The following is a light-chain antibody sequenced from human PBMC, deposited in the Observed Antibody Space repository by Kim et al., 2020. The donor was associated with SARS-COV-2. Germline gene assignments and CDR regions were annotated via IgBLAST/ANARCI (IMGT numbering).Light chain of an antibody. CDR2: KTS. J-gene: IGKJ2*01. V-gene: IGKV1-39*01. CDR3: QQTYGAPPT. CDR1: QTIRTF. Sequence: DIQMTQSPSSLSASVGDRVSITCRASQTIRTFLNWYQHKAGKAPELLIYKTSTLQSGVPSRFSGSGSGTDFTLTISSLQPEDFATYYCQQTYGAPPTFGQGTKLEI.